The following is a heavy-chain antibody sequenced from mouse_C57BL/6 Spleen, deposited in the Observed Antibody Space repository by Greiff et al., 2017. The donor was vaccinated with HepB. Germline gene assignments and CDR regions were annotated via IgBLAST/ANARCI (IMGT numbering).Heavy chain of an antibody. D-gene: IGHD4-1*02. CDR3: ARSSTGTDY. V-gene: IGHV1-54*01. CDR2: INPGSGGT. Sequence: QVQLKQSGAELVRPGTSVKVSCKASGYAFTNYLIEWVKQRPGQGLEWIGVINPGSGGTNYNEKFKGKATLTADKSSSTAYMQLSSLTSEDSAVYFCARSSTGTDYWGQGTTLTVSS. CDR1: GYAFTNYL. J-gene: IGHJ2*01.